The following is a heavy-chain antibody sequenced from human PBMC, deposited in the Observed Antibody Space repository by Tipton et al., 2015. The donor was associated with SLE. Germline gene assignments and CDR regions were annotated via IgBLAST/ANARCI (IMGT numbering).Heavy chain of an antibody. CDR1: GYSIRDGYY. Sequence: LRLSCNVSGYSIRDGYYWGWIRQAPGKGLEWIGTIHHSGITYYNPSLKSRVTISVDTSKNQFSLKVRSVTAADTAVYYCASYSYDSSGSTHFDYWGQGTLVTVSS. CDR2: IHHSGIT. J-gene: IGHJ4*02. D-gene: IGHD3-22*01. CDR3: ASYSYDSSGSTHFDY. V-gene: IGHV4-38-2*02.